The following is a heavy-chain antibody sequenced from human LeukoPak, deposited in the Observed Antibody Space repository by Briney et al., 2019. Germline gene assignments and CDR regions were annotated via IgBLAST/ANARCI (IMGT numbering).Heavy chain of an antibody. CDR3: ARVQNPDSSNWYFGY. D-gene: IGHD6-13*01. CDR1: GYTFTSYG. J-gene: IGHJ4*02. CDR2: INPSGGST. Sequence: ASVKVSCKASGYTFTSYGISWVRQAPGQGLEWMGIINPSGGSTSYAQKFQGRITMTTDTSTTTIYMELSSLRSEDTAVYYCARVQNPDSSNWYFGYWGRGTLVTVSS. V-gene: IGHV1-46*01.